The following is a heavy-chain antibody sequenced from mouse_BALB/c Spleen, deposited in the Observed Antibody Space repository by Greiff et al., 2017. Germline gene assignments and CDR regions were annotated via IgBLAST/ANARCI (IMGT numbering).Heavy chain of an antibody. CDR2: IWAGGST. V-gene: IGHV2-9*02. CDR1: GFSLTSYG. CDR3: ARGSTVVPYAMDY. Sequence: VQRVESGPGLVAPSQSLSITCTVSGFSLTSYGVHWVRQPPGKGLEWLGVIWAGGSTNYNSALMSRLSISKDNSKSQVFLKMNSLQTDDTAMYYCARGSTVVPYAMDYWGQGTSVTVSS. D-gene: IGHD1-1*01. J-gene: IGHJ4*01.